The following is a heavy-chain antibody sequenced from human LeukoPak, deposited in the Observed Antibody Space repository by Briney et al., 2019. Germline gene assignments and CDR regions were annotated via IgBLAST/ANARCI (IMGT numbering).Heavy chain of an antibody. CDR2: SGTRSGTK. Sequence: GGSLRLSCAASGFTFDDYGMSWVRQAPGKGLEWVSSSGTRSGTKYYADLVVGRFTISRDSAMNSVSLQINSLRAEDTAVYYCLLQMTYGELSDPDFRGQGTLVTVSS. D-gene: IGHD3-16*02. V-gene: IGHV3-21*01. CDR3: LLQMTYGELSDPDF. J-gene: IGHJ4*02. CDR1: GFTFDDYG.